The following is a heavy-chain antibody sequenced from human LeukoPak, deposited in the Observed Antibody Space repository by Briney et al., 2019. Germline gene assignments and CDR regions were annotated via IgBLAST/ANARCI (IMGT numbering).Heavy chain of an antibody. Sequence: KSGESLKISCKGSGYSFTSYWIAWVRQMPGKGLEWMGIIYPGDSDTRYSPSFQGQVTITADKSISTAYLQWSSLKASDNAMYYCARQRRSSGWPNDYWGQGTLVTVSS. D-gene: IGHD6-19*01. CDR2: IYPGDSDT. CDR1: GYSFTSYW. J-gene: IGHJ4*02. V-gene: IGHV5-51*01. CDR3: ARQRRSSGWPNDY.